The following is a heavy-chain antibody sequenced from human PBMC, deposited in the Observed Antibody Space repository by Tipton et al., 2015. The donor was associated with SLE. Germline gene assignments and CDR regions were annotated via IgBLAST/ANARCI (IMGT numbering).Heavy chain of an antibody. V-gene: IGHV4-59*01. J-gene: IGHJ4*02. CDR3: ARGELYSGASLYYFEY. CDR2: IYYSGII. Sequence: TLSLTCTVSSDSMSSYYWSWIRQPPGKGLEWIGYIYYSGIISYNPSLKSRVTISVDTSKNQFSLKLSSVTAADTAVYFCARGELYSGASLYYFEYWGQGTLVTVSS. D-gene: IGHD1-7*01. CDR1: SDSMSSYY.